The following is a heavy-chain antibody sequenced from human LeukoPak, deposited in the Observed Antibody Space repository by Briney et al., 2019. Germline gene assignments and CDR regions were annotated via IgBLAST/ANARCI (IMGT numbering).Heavy chain of an antibody. V-gene: IGHV3-48*03. CDR3: AELGITMIGGV. Sequence: GGSLRLSCAASGFTFSSYEMNWVRQAPGKGVEGVSYISSSGSTIYYAHPVKARFTISRDNAKNSLYLQMNSLRAEDTAVYYCAELGITMIGGVWGKGTTVTISS. J-gene: IGHJ6*04. CDR1: GFTFSSYE. CDR2: ISSSGSTI. D-gene: IGHD3-10*02.